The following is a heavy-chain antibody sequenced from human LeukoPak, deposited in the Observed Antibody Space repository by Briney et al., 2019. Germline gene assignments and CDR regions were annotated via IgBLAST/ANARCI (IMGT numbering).Heavy chain of an antibody. CDR3: AREEGGAGLYGFDI. Sequence: GGSLRLSCAASGFTFRSYGMVWVRQAPGKGLEWVALIWYDGSNKNYADSVKGRFTISKDNSKNTLYLQMNSLRAEDTAVYYCAREEGGAGLYGFDISGQGTMVTVSS. J-gene: IGHJ3*02. V-gene: IGHV3-33*01. CDR1: GFTFRSYG. D-gene: IGHD1-26*01. CDR2: IWYDGSNK.